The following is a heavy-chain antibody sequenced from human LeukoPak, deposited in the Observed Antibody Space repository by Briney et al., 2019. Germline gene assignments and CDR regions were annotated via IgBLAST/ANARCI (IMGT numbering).Heavy chain of an antibody. CDR3: AKDRGGGNYDAFDI. V-gene: IGHV3-21*01. D-gene: IGHD2-21*01. J-gene: IGHJ3*02. Sequence: GGSLRLSCAASGFTFSSYSMNWVRQAPGKGLEWVSSISGGSTYIFYVDSVKGRFTISRDNAKNSLYLQMNSLRVEDTAVCYCAKDRGGGNYDAFDIWGQETMVTVSS. CDR2: ISGGSTYI. CDR1: GFTFSSYS.